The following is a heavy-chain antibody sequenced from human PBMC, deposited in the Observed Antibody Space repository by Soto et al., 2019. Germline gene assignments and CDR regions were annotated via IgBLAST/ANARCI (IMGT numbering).Heavy chain of an antibody. Sequence: SLTWTICNDSIVRYYWRRFREPQEKGVEWSGYIYYSGSTTYNPSRRSRVTLSVDTAENQFSLRPSSLTAADTALYYCARAKSNDQTFDHWCAGSQVT. V-gene: IGHV4-59*01. J-gene: IGHJ4*02. CDR2: IYYSGST. D-gene: IGHD1-1*01. CDR3: ARAKSNDQTFDH. CDR1: NDSIVRYY.